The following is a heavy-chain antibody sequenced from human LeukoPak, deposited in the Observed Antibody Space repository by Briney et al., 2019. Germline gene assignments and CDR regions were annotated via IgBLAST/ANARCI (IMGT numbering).Heavy chain of an antibody. CDR1: GGSISSSSYY. Sequence: SETLSLTCTVTGGSISSSSYYWGWIRQPPGKGLEWIGSIYYSGSTYYNPSLKSRVTISIDTSKNQFSLKLSSVTAADTAVYYCARGGSYFGVWGQGTLVTVSS. CDR3: ARGGSYFGV. V-gene: IGHV4-39*07. CDR2: IYYSGST. J-gene: IGHJ4*02. D-gene: IGHD1-26*01.